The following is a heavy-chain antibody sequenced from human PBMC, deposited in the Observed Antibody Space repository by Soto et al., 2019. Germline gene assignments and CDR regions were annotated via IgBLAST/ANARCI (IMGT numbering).Heavy chain of an antibody. J-gene: IGHJ6*02. D-gene: IGHD2-15*01. CDR2: IGTSATTI. CDR1: GFTFSDYF. Sequence: QVQLVESGGGLVKPGGSLRLSCAASGFTFSDYFMSWIRQAPGKGLEWVSYIGTSATTIFYADSVKGRFTISRDNTKNSLYLQMNSLRSEDTAVYYCTRSSGTPNGWWGYGLDVWGQGTTVIVSS. V-gene: IGHV3-11*01. CDR3: TRSSGTPNGWWGYGLDV.